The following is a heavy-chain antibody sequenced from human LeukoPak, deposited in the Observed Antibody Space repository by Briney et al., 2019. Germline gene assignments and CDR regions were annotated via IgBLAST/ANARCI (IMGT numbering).Heavy chain of an antibody. CDR1: GYTFTSYG. CDR3: ARVGDIVVGDAFDI. CDR2: ISAYNGNT. Sequence: GASVKVSCKASGYTFTSYGISWVRQAPGQGLEWMGWISAYNGNTNYAQKFQDRVTMTTDTSTSTAYMELRSLRSDDTAVYYCARVGDIVVGDAFDIWGQGTMVTVSS. V-gene: IGHV1-18*01. J-gene: IGHJ3*02. D-gene: IGHD2-15*01.